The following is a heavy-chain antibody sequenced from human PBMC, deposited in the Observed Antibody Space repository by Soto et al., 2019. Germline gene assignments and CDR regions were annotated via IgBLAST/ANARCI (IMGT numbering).Heavy chain of an antibody. J-gene: IGHJ5*02. CDR2: IYYSGST. CDR1: GGSISSSSYY. D-gene: IGHD3-9*01. Sequence: SETLSLTCTVSGGSISSSSYYWGWIRQPPGKGLEWIGSIYYSGSTYYNPSLKSRVTISVDTSKNQFSLKLSSVTAADTAVYYCARLGYYDILSWFDPWGQGTLVTVSS. CDR3: ARLGYYDILSWFDP. V-gene: IGHV4-39*01.